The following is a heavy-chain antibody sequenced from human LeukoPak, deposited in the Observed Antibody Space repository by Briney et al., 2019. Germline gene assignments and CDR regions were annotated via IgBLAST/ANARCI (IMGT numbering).Heavy chain of an antibody. D-gene: IGHD4-11*01. CDR1: GGSISSYY. J-gene: IGHJ6*03. CDR2: IYTSGST. CDR3: ARDTVTYYYYYYMDV. Sequence: PSETLSLTCTVSGGSISSYYWSWIRQPPGKGLEWIGRIYTSGSTNYNPSLKSRVTISVDTSKNQFSLKLSSVTAADTAVYYCARDTVTYYYYYYMDVWGKGTTVTVSS. V-gene: IGHV4-4*08.